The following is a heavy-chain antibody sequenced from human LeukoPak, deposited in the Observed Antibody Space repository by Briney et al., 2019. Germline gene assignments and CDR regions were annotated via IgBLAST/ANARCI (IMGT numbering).Heavy chain of an antibody. CDR2: TSYYGSYK. V-gene: IGHV3-30*19. Sequence: GGSLRLSCAASGFTFSSYVMHRVRQAPGKGPEWVAVTSYYGSYKFYADSLKGRFNTSRDNSKNTLYLQMNSRRAEDTAIYFCARGYVVVVPAATSFDKWGQGTLVTVSS. J-gene: IGHJ4*02. CDR1: GFTFSSYV. CDR3: ARGYVVVVPAATSFDK. D-gene: IGHD2-2*01.